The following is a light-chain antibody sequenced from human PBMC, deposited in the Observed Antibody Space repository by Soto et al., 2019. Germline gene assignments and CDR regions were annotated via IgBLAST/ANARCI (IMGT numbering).Light chain of an antibody. CDR3: QQYNNWWT. J-gene: IGKJ1*01. CDR2: HAS. CDR1: QSVSNN. V-gene: IGKV3-15*01. Sequence: EVVMTQSPATLSVSPGERATLSCRASQSVSNNLAWFQQKPGQAPRLLIYHASTRATGIPARFSGSGSGTEFTLIISSLQSEDFAVYYCQQYNNWWTFGQGTKVGIK.